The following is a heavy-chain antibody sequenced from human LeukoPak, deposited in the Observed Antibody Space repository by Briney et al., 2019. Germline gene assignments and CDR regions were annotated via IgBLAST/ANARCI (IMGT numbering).Heavy chain of an antibody. CDR1: GYSFTNYD. J-gene: IGHJ5*02. CDR2: INPQTGDT. Sequence: ASVKVSCKASGYSFTNYDINWVRQATGQGLEWIGWINPQTGDTKYAQKFQGRVTMTRDTSSSTGNMELSSLRSDDTAVYYCARKYDILTGNDNWFDPWGQGTLVTVSS. CDR3: ARKYDILTGNDNWFDP. V-gene: IGHV1-2*02. D-gene: IGHD3-9*01.